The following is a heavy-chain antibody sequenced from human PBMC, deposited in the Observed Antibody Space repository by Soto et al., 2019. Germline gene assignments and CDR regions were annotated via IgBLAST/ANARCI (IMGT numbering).Heavy chain of an antibody. CDR3: ARDGGSSRAPPSWWFDP. Sequence: GGSLRLSCAASGFTFSSYGMHWVRQAPGKGLEWVAVIWYDGSNKYYADSVKGRFTISRDNSKNTLYLQMNSLRAEDTAVYYCARDGGSSRAPPSWWFDPWGPGTLLTVSS. J-gene: IGHJ5*02. CDR2: IWYDGSNK. CDR1: GFTFSSYG. V-gene: IGHV3-33*01. D-gene: IGHD3-16*01.